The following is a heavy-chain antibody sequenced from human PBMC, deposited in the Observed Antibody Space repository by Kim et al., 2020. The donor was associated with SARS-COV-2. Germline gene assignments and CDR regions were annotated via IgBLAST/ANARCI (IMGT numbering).Heavy chain of an antibody. CDR3: ARENYYYGMDV. J-gene: IGHJ6*02. CDR1: GFTVSSNY. V-gene: IGHV3-53*01. CDR2: IYSGGST. Sequence: GGSLRLSCAASGFTVSSNYMSWVRQAPGKGLEWVSVIYSGGSTYYADSVKGRFTISRDNSKNTLYLQMNSLRAEDTAVYYCARENYYYGMDVWGQGTTVTVSS.